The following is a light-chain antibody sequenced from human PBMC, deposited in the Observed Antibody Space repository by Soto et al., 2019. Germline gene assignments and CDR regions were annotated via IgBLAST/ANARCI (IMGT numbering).Light chain of an antibody. CDR1: QSLTNSF. CDR2: DTS. CDR3: LQDYTYPRT. J-gene: IGKJ4*01. V-gene: IGKV3D-20*02. Sequence: EIVLTQSPGTLSLSPGERATLSCRASQSLTNSFIAWYQQKPGQAPRLLIYDTSSRATGIPDRFSGSGSGTDFTLTISSLQPEDFAIYYCLQDYTYPRTFGGGTKVDI.